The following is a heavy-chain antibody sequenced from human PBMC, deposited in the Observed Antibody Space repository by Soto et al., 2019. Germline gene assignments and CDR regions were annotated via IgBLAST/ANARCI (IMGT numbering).Heavy chain of an antibody. V-gene: IGHV1-69*06. CDR2: IIPIFGTA. D-gene: IGHD4-4*01. Sequence: SVKVSCKASGGTFSSYSISWVRQAPGQGLEWMGGIIPIFGTANYAQKFQGRVTITADKSTSTAYMELSSLRSEDTAVYYCARLTTTVFYYYYYGMDVWGQGTTVTVSS. J-gene: IGHJ6*02. CDR3: ARLTTTVFYYYYYGMDV. CDR1: GGTFSSYS.